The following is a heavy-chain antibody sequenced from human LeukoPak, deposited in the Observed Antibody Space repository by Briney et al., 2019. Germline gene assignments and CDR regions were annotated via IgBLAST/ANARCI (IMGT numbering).Heavy chain of an antibody. Sequence: GGSLRLSCAASGFTVSSNYMSWVRQAPGKGLEWVSAISGSGGSTYYADSVKGRFTISRDNSKNTLYLQMNSLRAEDTAVYYCAKDFTVAGTEAYYYYYGMDVWGQGTTVTVSS. CDR3: AKDFTVAGTEAYYYYYGMDV. D-gene: IGHD6-19*01. CDR2: ISGSGGST. J-gene: IGHJ6*02. CDR1: GFTVSSNY. V-gene: IGHV3-23*01.